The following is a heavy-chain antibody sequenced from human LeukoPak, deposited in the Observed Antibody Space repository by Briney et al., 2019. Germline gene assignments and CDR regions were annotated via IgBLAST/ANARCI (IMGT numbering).Heavy chain of an antibody. CDR1: GVTFSNYW. CDR3: AKKGGGSSGWYGY. V-gene: IGHV3-74*01. D-gene: IGHD6-19*01. J-gene: IGHJ4*02. CDR2: INGDGRST. Sequence: GGSLRLSCAASGVTFSNYWMHWVRQAPGKGLVWVSRINGDGRSTHYADSVQGRFTISRDNAKNTLYLQMNSLRAEDTAVYYCAKKGGGSSGWYGYWGQGTLVTVSS.